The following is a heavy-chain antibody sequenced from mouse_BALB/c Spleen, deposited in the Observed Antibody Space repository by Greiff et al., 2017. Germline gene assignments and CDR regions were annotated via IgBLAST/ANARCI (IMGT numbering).Heavy chain of an antibody. CDR1: GYAFSSSW. V-gene: IGHV1-82*01. Sequence: QVQLQQSGPELVKPGASVKISCKASGYAFSSSWMNWVKQRPGQGLEWIGVINPGSGGTNYNEKFKGKATLTADKSSSTAYMQLSSLTSDDSAVYFCARFVTGTGYAMDYWGQGTSVTVSS. CDR2: INPGSGGT. D-gene: IGHD4-1*01. J-gene: IGHJ4*01. CDR3: ARFVTGTGYAMDY.